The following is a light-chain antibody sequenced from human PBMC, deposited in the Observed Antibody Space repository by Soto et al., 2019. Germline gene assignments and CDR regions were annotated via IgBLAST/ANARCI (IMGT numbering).Light chain of an antibody. V-gene: IGKV1-12*01. J-gene: IGKJ5*01. CDR1: QVISTW. Sequence: DIQMTQSPSSVSASVGDRVTITCRASQVISTWLAWYQQKPGQAPKLLIYAASVLESGVPSRFRGSGSGTDFSLTISSVEPEYLATYRCQQSNSFPFTFGQGTRLEI. CDR2: AAS. CDR3: QQSNSFPFT.